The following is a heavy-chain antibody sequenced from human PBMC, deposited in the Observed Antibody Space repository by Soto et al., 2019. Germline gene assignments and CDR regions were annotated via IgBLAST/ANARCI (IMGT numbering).Heavy chain of an antibody. V-gene: IGHV3-30*18. D-gene: IGHD1-26*01. CDR2: ISDDGSNK. CDR1: GFTFRSYG. Sequence: QVQLVESGGGVVQPGRSLRLSCAASGFTFRSYGMHWVRQAPGKGLEWVAVISDDGSNKYYADSVKGRFTISRDNSKNTLYLQMNSLRAEDTAVYYCAKGGVGSTSNAFDLWGQGTMVTVSS. J-gene: IGHJ3*01. CDR3: AKGGVGSTSNAFDL.